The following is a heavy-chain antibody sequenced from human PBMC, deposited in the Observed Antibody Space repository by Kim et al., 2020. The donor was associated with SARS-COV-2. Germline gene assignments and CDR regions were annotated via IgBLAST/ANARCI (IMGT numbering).Heavy chain of an antibody. Sequence: SVKVSCKASGGSFGNLAFSWVRQAPGQGLEWMGRIIPMFGTPDYAQKFQGRVTITADRSTTTTYMELGSLRSDDTAVYYCATDLGRSKNFGSYYDTNGLPYYWGQGTLVTVSS. CDR3: ATDLGRSKNFGSYYDTNGLPYY. D-gene: IGHD3-16*01. CDR1: GGSFGNLA. CDR2: IIPMFGTP. J-gene: IGHJ4*02. V-gene: IGHV1-69*06.